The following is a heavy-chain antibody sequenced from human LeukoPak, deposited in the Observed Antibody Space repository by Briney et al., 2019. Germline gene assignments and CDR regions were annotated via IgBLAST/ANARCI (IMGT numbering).Heavy chain of an antibody. J-gene: IGHJ5*02. V-gene: IGHV4-59*01. Sequence: SETLSLTCTVSGGSISSYYWSWIRQPPGKGLEWIGYIYYSGSTNYNPSLKSRVTISADTSKNQFSLKLSSVTAADTAVYYCARLVADTILNWFDPWGQGTLVTVSS. CDR2: IYYSGST. CDR3: ARLVADTILNWFDP. CDR1: GGSISSYY. D-gene: IGHD2-15*01.